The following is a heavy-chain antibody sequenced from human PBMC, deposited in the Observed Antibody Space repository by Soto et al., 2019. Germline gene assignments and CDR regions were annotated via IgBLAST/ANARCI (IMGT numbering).Heavy chain of an antibody. CDR3: AKSVYNWNDGFFDY. CDR1: GFTFSTYG. Sequence: GGSLRLSCASSGFTFSTYGMHWVRQATGKGLEWVAVISYDGNNKYYADSVKGRFTISRDNSKNTLYLQMSSLRAEDTAVYYCAKSVYNWNDGFFDYWGQGTLVTVSS. J-gene: IGHJ4*02. D-gene: IGHD1-1*01. V-gene: IGHV3-30*18. CDR2: ISYDGNNK.